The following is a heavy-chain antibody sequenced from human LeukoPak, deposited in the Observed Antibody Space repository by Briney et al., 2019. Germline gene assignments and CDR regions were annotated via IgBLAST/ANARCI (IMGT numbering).Heavy chain of an antibody. Sequence: SETLSLTCAVSGGSISSSNWWSWVRQPPGKGLEWIGEIYHSGSTNYNPSLKSRVTISVDKSKNQFSLKLSSVTAADTAVYYCARDPGGYSYGNFDYWGQGTLVTVSS. V-gene: IGHV4-4*02. CDR2: IYHSGST. CDR1: GGSISSSNW. D-gene: IGHD5-18*01. CDR3: ARDPGGYSYGNFDY. J-gene: IGHJ4*02.